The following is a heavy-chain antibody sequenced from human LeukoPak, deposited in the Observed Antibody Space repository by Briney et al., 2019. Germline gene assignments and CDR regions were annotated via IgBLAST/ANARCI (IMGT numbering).Heavy chain of an antibody. Sequence: SETLSLTCTVSGGSISSGGYYWSWIRQHPGKGLEWIGYIYYSGSTYYNPSLKSRVTISVDTSKNQFSLKLSSVTAADTAVYYCARDSSGYSGYDPNSYWGQGTLVTVSS. D-gene: IGHD5-12*01. J-gene: IGHJ4*02. V-gene: IGHV4-31*03. CDR2: IYYSGST. CDR3: ARDSSGYSGYDPNSY. CDR1: GGSISSGGYY.